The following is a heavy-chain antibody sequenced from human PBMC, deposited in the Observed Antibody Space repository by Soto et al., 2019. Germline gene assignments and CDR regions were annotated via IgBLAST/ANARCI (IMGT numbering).Heavy chain of an antibody. V-gene: IGHV1-18*01. CDR3: ARPSTSYGDYGWSLAY. Sequence: QVQLVQSGAEVKKPGASVKVSCKASGYPFGGYAIGWERQAPGQGLEWMGWVSAHTGDSGYAQRFQGRVTLTTETSTSTAYMELRGLRSDDTAVYYCARPSTSYGDYGWSLAYWGQGTLVTVSS. CDR2: VSAHTGDS. D-gene: IGHD4-17*01. J-gene: IGHJ4*02. CDR1: GYPFGGYA.